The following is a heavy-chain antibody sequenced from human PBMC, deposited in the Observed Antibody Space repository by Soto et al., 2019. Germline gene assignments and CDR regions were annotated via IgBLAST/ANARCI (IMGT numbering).Heavy chain of an antibody. CDR3: ARGLPDYYYYYYMDV. V-gene: IGHV1-8*01. CDR1: GYTFTSYD. D-gene: IGHD2-2*01. CDR2: MNPNSGNT. Sequence: ASVKVSCKASGYTFTSYDINWVRQATGQGLEWMGWMNPNSGNTGYAQKFQGRVTMTRNTSISTAYMELSSLRSEVTAVHYYARGLPDYYYYYYMDVWGKGTTVTVSS. J-gene: IGHJ6*03.